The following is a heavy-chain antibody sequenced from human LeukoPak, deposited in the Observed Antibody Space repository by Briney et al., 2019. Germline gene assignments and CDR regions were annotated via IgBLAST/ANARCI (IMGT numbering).Heavy chain of an antibody. Sequence: GGSLRLSCAASGFTFSSYWMNWVRQAPGKGLEWVANIKQDGSEKYYVDSVKGRFTISRDNAKNPLYLQMNSLRAEDTAVYYCARDLRDYYYYYMDVWGKGTTVTVSS. CDR1: GFTFSSYW. V-gene: IGHV3-7*01. CDR3: ARDLRDYYYYYMDV. CDR2: IKQDGSEK. D-gene: IGHD3-9*01. J-gene: IGHJ6*03.